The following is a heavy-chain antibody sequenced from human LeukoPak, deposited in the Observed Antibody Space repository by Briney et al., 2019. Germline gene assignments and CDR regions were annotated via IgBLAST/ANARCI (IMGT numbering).Heavy chain of an antibody. CDR1: GGSFSGYY. CDR3: ARQYYYGSGTWSWFDP. Sequence: PSETLSLTCAVYGGSFSGYYWSWIRQPPGKGLEWIGEINHSGSTNYNPSLKSRVTISVDTSKNQFSLKLSSVTAADTAVYYCARQYYYGSGTWSWFDPWGQGTLVTVSS. J-gene: IGHJ5*02. D-gene: IGHD3-10*01. V-gene: IGHV4-34*01. CDR2: INHSGST.